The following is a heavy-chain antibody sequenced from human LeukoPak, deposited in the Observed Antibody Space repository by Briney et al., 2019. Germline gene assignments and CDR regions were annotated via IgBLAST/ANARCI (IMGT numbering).Heavy chain of an antibody. CDR2: IIPIFGTA. J-gene: IGHJ3*02. Sequence: AASVKVSCKASGGTFSSYAISWVRQAPGQGLEWMGGIIPIFGTANYAQKFQGRVTITADKSTSTAYMELSSLRSEDTAVYYCARIQDYGDPGDAFDIWGQGTMVTVSS. CDR1: GGTFSSYA. D-gene: IGHD4-17*01. CDR3: ARIQDYGDPGDAFDI. V-gene: IGHV1-69*06.